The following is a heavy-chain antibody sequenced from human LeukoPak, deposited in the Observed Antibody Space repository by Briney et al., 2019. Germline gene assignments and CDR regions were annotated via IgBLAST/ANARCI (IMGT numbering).Heavy chain of an antibody. CDR2: ISGSGGST. CDR3: AKGAMVVVVAPTEFDH. Sequence: GGSLRLSCAASGFTFSSYAMSWVRQAPGKGLEWVSAISGSGGSTYYADSVKGRFTISRDNSKNTLYLQVNSLRAEDTAVYYCAKGAMVVVVAPTEFDHWGQGALVTVSS. V-gene: IGHV3-23*01. J-gene: IGHJ4*02. D-gene: IGHD2-15*01. CDR1: GFTFSSYA.